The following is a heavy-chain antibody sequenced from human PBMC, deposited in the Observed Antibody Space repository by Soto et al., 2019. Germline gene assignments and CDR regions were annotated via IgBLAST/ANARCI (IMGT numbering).Heavy chain of an antibody. CDR3: ARGFVPNYHYYGLDV. V-gene: IGHV4-59*01. Sequence: SETLSLTCTVSDDSISTYYWNWIRQPPGKGLEWIGHIHHNGNTNSCPSLKSRVSMSIDTSKNQVSLKLTAVTAADTAVYYCARGFVPNYHYYGLDVWGQGTTVTVSS. J-gene: IGHJ6*02. CDR1: DDSISTYY. D-gene: IGHD2-21*01. CDR2: IHHNGNT.